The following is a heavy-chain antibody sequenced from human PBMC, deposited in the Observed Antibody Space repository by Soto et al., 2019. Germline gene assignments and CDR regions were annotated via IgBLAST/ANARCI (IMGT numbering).Heavy chain of an antibody. CDR2: IYPGDSDT. Sequence: EVQLVQSGAEVKKPGESLKISCKGSGYSFTSYWIGWVRQMPGKGLEWMGIIYPGDSDTRYSPSFQGQVTISADKSISTAYLQWSSLKASDTAMYYCARFGVTYYDFWSGPNWFDPWGQGTLVTVSS. CDR3: ARFGVTYYDFWSGPNWFDP. J-gene: IGHJ5*02. D-gene: IGHD3-3*01. V-gene: IGHV5-51*03. CDR1: GYSFTSYW.